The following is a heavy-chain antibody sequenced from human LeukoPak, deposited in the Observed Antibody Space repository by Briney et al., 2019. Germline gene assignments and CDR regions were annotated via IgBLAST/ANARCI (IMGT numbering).Heavy chain of an antibody. V-gene: IGHV4-34*01. CDR1: GGSFSGYY. CDR3: ARGPPGCSGGSCYPGAYFDY. D-gene: IGHD2-15*01. J-gene: IGHJ4*02. Sequence: SETLSLTCAVYGGSFSGYYWSWLRQPPGKGLEWFGEINHSGSTNYNPPLKSRVTISVDTSKNQFSLKLSSVTAADTAVYYCARGPPGCSGGSCYPGAYFDYWGQGTLVTVSS. CDR2: INHSGST.